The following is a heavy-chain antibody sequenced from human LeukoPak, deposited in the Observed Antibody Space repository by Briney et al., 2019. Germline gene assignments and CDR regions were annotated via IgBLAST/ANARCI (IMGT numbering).Heavy chain of an antibody. D-gene: IGHD3-3*01. Sequence: SETLSLTCTVSGGSISSSNHYWGWIRQPPGKGLEWIGSMSYRESTFYNPSLKSRVTISVDTSKNHFSLKLSSVTAADTAVYYCARDFRGGYDFWSGYYTPYYFDYWGQGTLVTVSP. CDR1: GGSISSSNHY. CDR3: ARDFRGGYDFWSGYYTPYYFDY. CDR2: MSYREST. V-gene: IGHV4-39*02. J-gene: IGHJ4*02.